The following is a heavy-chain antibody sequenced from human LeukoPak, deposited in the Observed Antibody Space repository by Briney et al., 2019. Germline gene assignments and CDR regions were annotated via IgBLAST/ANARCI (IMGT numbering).Heavy chain of an antibody. D-gene: IGHD2-21*02. CDR1: RFTFDTYG. V-gene: IGHV3-23*01. Sequence: GGSLRLSCAAARFTFDTYGLSWVRQAPGKRLEWVSSISSNSANTYYADSVKGRSTISRDNSKNTLYLQMNSLRAEDTAVYYCAKDGTGCGGDCYSDYWGQGTLVTVSS. CDR2: ISSNSANT. CDR3: AKDGTGCGGDCYSDY. J-gene: IGHJ4*02.